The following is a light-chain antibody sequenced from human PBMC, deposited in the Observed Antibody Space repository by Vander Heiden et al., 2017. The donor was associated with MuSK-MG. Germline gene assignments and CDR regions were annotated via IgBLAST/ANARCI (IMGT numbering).Light chain of an antibody. CDR1: SSDVGSYNL. CDR3: CSYAGSSTWV. Sequence: QSALTPPASVSGSPVQSITSSCTGTSSDVGSYNLVAWYQKHPGKAPKLMIYEGSKRPSGVSNRFSGSKSGNTASLTISGLQAEDEADYYCCSYAGSSTWVFGGGTKLTVL. CDR2: EGS. V-gene: IGLV2-23*01. J-gene: IGLJ3*02.